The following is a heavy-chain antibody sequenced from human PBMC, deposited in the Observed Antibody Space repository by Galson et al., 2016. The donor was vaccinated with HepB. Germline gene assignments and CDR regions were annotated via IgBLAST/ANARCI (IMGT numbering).Heavy chain of an antibody. J-gene: IGHJ5*01. CDR1: GFTFSGLA. V-gene: IGHV3-23*01. CDR2: ISGSGATT. Sequence: SLRLSCAASGFTFSGLAMTWVRQAPGKGLEWVSAISGSGATTYYADSVKGQFTISRDNSKNTLYLQMNSLRVEDTAVYYCAKGQQFLPHNQEGRYNWFDSWGQGTLVTVSS. D-gene: IGHD6-13*01. CDR3: AKGQQFLPHNQEGRYNWFDS.